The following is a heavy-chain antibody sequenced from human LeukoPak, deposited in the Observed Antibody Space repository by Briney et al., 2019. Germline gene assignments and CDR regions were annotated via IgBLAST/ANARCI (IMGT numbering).Heavy chain of an antibody. CDR2: VSYSGST. J-gene: IGHJ5*02. Sequence: SETLSLTCTVSGGSIRSYYWSWIRQPPGKGLEWIGYVSYSGSTKYNPSLKSRVTISLDKSENQLSLKLSSVTAADTAVYYCVKRTDWGNWFDPWGQGTLVTVSS. CDR1: GGSIRSYY. V-gene: IGHV4-59*03. CDR3: VKRTDWGNWFDP. D-gene: IGHD7-27*01.